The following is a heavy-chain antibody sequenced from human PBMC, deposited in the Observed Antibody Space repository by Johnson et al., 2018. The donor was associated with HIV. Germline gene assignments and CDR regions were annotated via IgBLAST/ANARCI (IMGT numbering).Heavy chain of an antibody. V-gene: IGHV3-66*01. CDR2: IYSGGIT. CDR3: ARGRDSSGNGGAFDI. J-gene: IGHJ3*02. D-gene: IGHD1-26*01. Sequence: VQLVESGGGLVQPGGSLRLSCAASGFTVSSNYMSWVRQAPGKGLEWVSVIYSGGITSYADSVKGRVTISRDNSKNTLYLQMNSLRADDTALYYCARGRDSSGNGGAFDIWGQGTMVTVSS. CDR1: GFTVSSNY.